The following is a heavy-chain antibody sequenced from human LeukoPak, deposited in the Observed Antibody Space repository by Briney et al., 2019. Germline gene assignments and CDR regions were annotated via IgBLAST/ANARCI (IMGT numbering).Heavy chain of an antibody. J-gene: IGHJ4*02. D-gene: IGHD2-2*01. CDR1: GFTFNNYG. CDR2: ISYDGRNI. CDR3: AKGPLRGTAAAIDY. Sequence: GWSLRLSCAASGFTFNNYGMHWVRQAPGKGLEWVAVISYDGRNIHYPDSVKGRFTISRDISTDTLWLQMDSLRTEDTAVYYCAKGPLRGTAAAIDYWGQGTLVTVSS. V-gene: IGHV3-30*18.